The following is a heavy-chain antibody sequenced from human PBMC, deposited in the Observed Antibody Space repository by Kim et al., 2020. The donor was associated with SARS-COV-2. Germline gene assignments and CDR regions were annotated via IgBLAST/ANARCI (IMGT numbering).Heavy chain of an antibody. J-gene: IGHJ6*02. Sequence: ETLSLTCAVYGGSFSGYYWSWIRQPPGKGLEWIGEINHSGSTNYNPSLKSRVTISVDTSKNQFSPKLSSVTAADTAVYYCARGFPSSSFYYYYYYGMDVWGQGTTVTVSS. CDR3: ARGFPSSSFYYYYYYGMDV. V-gene: IGHV4-34*01. CDR1: GGSFSGYY. CDR2: INHSGST. D-gene: IGHD6-13*01.